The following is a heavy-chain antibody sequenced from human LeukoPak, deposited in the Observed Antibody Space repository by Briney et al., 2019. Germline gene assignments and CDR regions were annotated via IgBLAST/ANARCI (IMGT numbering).Heavy chain of an antibody. CDR3: ARAIFGVVLPYFDY. D-gene: IGHD3-3*01. CDR2: INHSGST. J-gene: IGHJ4*02. V-gene: IGHV4-34*01. Sequence: SATLSLTCAVYGGSFSGYHWSWIRQPPGKGLEWIGEINHSGSTNYNPSLKSRVTISVDTSKNQFSLKLSSVTAADTAVYYCARAIFGVVLPYFDYWGQGTLVTVSS. CDR1: GGSFSGYH.